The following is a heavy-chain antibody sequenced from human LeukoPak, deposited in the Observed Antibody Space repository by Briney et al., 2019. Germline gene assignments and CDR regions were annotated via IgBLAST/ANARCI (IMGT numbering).Heavy chain of an antibody. D-gene: IGHD2-2*01. CDR2: IKEDGSEK. J-gene: IGHJ4*02. CDR1: GFTFRSYW. V-gene: IGHV3-7*01. Sequence: GGSLRLSCAASGFTFRSYWMSWVRQAPGKGLEWVANIKEDGSEKYYVDSVKGRFIISRDNAKNSLFLQMNSLRAEDTAVYYCARASHGPYLFDYWGQGTLVTVSS. CDR3: ARASHGPYLFDY.